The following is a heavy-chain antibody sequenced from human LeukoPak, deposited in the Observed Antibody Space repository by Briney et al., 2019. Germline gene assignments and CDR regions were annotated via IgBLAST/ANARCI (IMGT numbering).Heavy chain of an antibody. V-gene: IGHV1-18*01. CDR2: ISAYNGNT. CDR3: ARLYLPATRFDY. CDR1: DYTFTSYG. Sequence: GASVKVSCKASDYTFTSYGISWVRQAPGQGLEWMGWISAYNGNTNYAQKFQGRVTVTTDTSTSTAYMELRSLRSDDTAVYYCARLYLPATRFDYWGQGTLVTVSS. J-gene: IGHJ4*02. D-gene: IGHD5-24*01.